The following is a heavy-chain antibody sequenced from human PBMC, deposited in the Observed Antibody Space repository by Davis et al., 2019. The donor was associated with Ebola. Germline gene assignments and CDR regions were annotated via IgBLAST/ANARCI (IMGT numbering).Heavy chain of an antibody. V-gene: IGHV1-18*01. D-gene: IGHD3-16*02. Sequence: GESLKISCKGSGYSFTSYGISWVRQAPGQGLEWMGWISAYNGNTNYAQKLQGRVTMTTDTSTSTAYMELRSLRSDDTAVYYCARDTGMITFGGVIAHWGQGTLVTVSS. J-gene: IGHJ4*02. CDR2: ISAYNGNT. CDR1: GYSFTSYG. CDR3: ARDTGMITFGGVIAH.